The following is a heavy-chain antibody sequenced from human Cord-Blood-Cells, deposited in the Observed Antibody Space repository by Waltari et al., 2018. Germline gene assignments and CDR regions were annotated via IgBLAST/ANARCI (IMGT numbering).Heavy chain of an antibody. J-gene: IGHJ4*02. CDR3: ARDSLTMIAAASY. CDR2: IIPNLGKA. CDR1: GGTFSSYA. V-gene: IGHV1-69*09. D-gene: IGHD6-13*01. Sequence: QVQLVQSGAEVKKPGSSVKVSCKASGGTFSSYAISWVRQAPGQGLEWMGRIIPNLGKANYARKFQGRVTITADKSTSTAYMELSSLRSEDTAVYYCARDSLTMIAAASYWGQGTLVTVSS.